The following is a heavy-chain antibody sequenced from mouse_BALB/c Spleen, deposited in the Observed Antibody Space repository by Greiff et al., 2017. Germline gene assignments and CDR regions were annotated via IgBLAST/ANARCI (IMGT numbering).Heavy chain of an antibody. V-gene: IGHV5-9-4*01. D-gene: IGHD2-3*01. J-gene: IGHJ3*01. CDR1: GFTFSDYY. CDR3: ARVDGYAY. Sequence: EVKLVESGGGLVKPGGSLKLSCAASGFTFSDYYMYWVRQSPEKRLEWVAEISRGGSYTYYPDTVTGRFTISRDNAKNTLYLEMSSLRSEDTAMYYCARVDGYAYWGQGTLVTVSA. CDR2: ISRGGSYT.